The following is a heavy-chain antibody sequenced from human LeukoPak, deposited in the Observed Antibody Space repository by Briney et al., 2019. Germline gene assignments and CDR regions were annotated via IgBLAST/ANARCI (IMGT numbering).Heavy chain of an antibody. V-gene: IGHV4-39*01. J-gene: IGHJ5*01. D-gene: IGHD3-22*01. CDR3: ARLWSFYYDSRGNWFDS. CDR2: IHYSGST. Sequence: SETLSLTCTVSGGSIRSSDYYWAWIRQPPGKGLEWIGSIHYSGSTYYHPSLKSRVTISLDTSKNQFSLKLRSVTAADTAVYYCARLWSFYYDSRGNWFDSWGQGTLVPVSS. CDR1: GGSIRSSDYY.